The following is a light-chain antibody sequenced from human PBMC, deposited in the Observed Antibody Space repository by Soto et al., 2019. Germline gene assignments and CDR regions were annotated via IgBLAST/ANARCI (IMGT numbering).Light chain of an antibody. CDR2: EVS. CDR1: SSDVGGYNY. Sequence: QSALTQPASVSGSPGQSITISCTGTSSDVGGYNYVSWYQQHPGKAPKLMIYEVSNRPSGVSNRFSGSKSGNTASLTISGRQGEDEAGYYCSSYTSSSTRVFGGGTKLTGL. CDR3: SSYTSSSTRV. V-gene: IGLV2-14*01. J-gene: IGLJ3*02.